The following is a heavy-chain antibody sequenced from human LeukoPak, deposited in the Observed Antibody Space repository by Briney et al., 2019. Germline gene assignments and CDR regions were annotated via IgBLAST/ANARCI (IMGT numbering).Heavy chain of an antibody. Sequence: GGSLRLSCAASGFTFSSYAMSWVRQAPGKGLEWVSAISGSGGSTYYADSVKGRFTISRDNSKNTLYLQMNSLSAEDTAVYYCAKDPRSGISGVVPAAEGPVTSGSWFDPWGQGTLVTVSS. CDR1: GFTFSSYA. J-gene: IGHJ5*02. V-gene: IGHV3-23*01. CDR3: AKDPRSGISGVVPAAEGPVTSGSWFDP. CDR2: ISGSGGST. D-gene: IGHD2-2*01.